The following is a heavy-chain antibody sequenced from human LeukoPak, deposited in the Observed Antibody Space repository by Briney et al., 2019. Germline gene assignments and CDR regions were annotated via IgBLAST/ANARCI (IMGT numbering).Heavy chain of an antibody. CDR1: GFTFSSYS. CDR2: ISSGSSYI. D-gene: IGHD3-3*01. J-gene: IGHJ6*03. CDR3: AREAYDDFWSGSWRYYYYMDV. V-gene: IGHV3-21*01. Sequence: GGSLRLSCAASGFTFSSYSMNWVRQAPRKGLEWVSSISSGSSYIYYADSVKGRFTISRDNAKNSLYLQMNSLRAEDTAVYYCAREAYDDFWSGSWRYYYYMDVWGKGTTVTVSS.